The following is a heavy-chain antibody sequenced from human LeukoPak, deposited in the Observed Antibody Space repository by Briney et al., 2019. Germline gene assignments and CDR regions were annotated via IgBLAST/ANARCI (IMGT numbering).Heavy chain of an antibody. Sequence: SETLSLTCTVYGVPFRGYYWSWIRQPPGKGLEWVGEINHSRSTNYNPSLKSRVTISVDTSKNQSSLKLSCVTAADTAVYYCARVRGYDILTPLDYWGQGTLVTVSS. J-gene: IGHJ4*02. CDR2: INHSRST. CDR3: ARVRGYDILTPLDY. V-gene: IGHV4-34*01. D-gene: IGHD3-9*01. CDR1: GVPFRGYY.